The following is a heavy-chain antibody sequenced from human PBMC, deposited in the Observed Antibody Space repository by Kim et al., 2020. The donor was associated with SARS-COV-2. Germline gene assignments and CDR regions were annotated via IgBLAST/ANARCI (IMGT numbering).Heavy chain of an antibody. V-gene: IGHV3-23*01. CDR1: GFTFSSYA. Sequence: GGSLRLSCAASGFTFSSYAMSWVRQAPGKGLEWVSAISGSGGSTYYADSVKGRFTISRDNSKNTLYLQMNSLRAEDTAVYYCAKDPPGSYYYYYGMDVWGQGTTVTVSS. J-gene: IGHJ6*02. CDR3: AKDPPGSYYYYYGMDV. D-gene: IGHD3-10*01. CDR2: ISGSGGST.